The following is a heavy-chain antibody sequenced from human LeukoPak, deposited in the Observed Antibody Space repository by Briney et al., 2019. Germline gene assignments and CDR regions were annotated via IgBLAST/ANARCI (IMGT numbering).Heavy chain of an antibody. CDR2: INPNSGGT. CDR1: GYTFTDYY. V-gene: IGHV1-2*02. D-gene: IGHD6-19*01. J-gene: IGHJ4*02. CDR3: ARYSSAWMTFDH. Sequence: ASVQVSCKTSGYTFTDYYMHGVRQAPGQGLEWMGWINPNSGGTKYAQRFQGRVTMTRDTSITTTYMELSRLASDDTALYYCARYSSAWMTFDHWGQGTLVTVSS.